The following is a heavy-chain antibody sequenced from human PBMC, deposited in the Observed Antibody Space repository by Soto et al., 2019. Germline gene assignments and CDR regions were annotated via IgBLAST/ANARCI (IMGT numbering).Heavy chain of an antibody. D-gene: IGHD2-15*01. V-gene: IGHV1-8*01. J-gene: IGHJ6*03. CDR1: GYTFTSYD. CDR2: MNPNSGNT. Sequence: ASVKVSCKASGYTFTSYDINWVRQATGQGLEWMGWMNPNSGNTGYAQKFQGRVTMTRNTSISTAYMELSSLRPEDTAVYYCARPGRNYYSYYMDVWGKGTTVTVS. CDR3: ARPGRNYYSYYMDV.